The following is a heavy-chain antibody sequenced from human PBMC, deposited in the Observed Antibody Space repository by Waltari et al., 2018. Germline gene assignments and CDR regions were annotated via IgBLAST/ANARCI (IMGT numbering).Heavy chain of an antibody. D-gene: IGHD3-16*01. Sequence: QARLVQSGAAVKKPGASVKVSCKASGYSFTTSAINWLRQTTAQGLEWLRWLNPITGNTGSARKFQDRLTLTRDTSIGTAYMGLRSLTSVNTAVYFCAGGLLKDSVDYAAWHHPFDGWGQGTRVTGSS. CDR1: GYSFTTSA. CDR3: AGGLLKDSVDYAAWHHPFDG. CDR2: LNPITGNT. V-gene: IGHV1-8*03. J-gene: IGHJ3*01.